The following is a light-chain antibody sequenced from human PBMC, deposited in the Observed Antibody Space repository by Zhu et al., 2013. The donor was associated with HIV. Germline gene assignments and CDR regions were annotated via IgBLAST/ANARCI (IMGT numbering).Light chain of an antibody. CDR2: GAS. CDR1: QSVGTN. J-gene: IGKJ5*01. CDR3: QHYGGSPPIT. Sequence: EIVMTQSPASMSVSAGERATFSCRASQSVGTNVAWYQQKPGQAPRLLVYGASNRATGIPDRFSGSGSGTDFTLTVSRLEPEDFAVYYCQHYGGSPPITFGQGTRLEI. V-gene: IGKV3-20*01.